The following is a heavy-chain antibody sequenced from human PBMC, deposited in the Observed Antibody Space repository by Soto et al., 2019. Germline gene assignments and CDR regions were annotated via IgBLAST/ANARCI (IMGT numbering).Heavy chain of an antibody. Sequence: GESLKISCKGSGYSFTSYWIGWVRQMPGKGLEWMGIIYPGDSDTRYSPSFQGQVTISADKSISTAYLQWISLKASDTAMYYCATGIAAAGPPFDYWGQGTLVTVSS. V-gene: IGHV5-51*01. CDR2: IYPGDSDT. CDR3: ATGIAAAGPPFDY. J-gene: IGHJ4*02. D-gene: IGHD6-13*01. CDR1: GYSFTSYW.